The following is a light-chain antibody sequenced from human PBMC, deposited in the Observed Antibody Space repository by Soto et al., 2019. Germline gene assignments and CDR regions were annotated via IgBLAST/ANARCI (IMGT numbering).Light chain of an antibody. CDR1: QCVGSGC. CDR2: GAS. V-gene: IGKV3-20*01. CDR3: QQYRTSPPMYT. Sequence: EIVWTQSPGTLSLSPGGRATLSCRASQCVGSGCLAWYQQKAGQAPRLLIYGASNRATGIPDRFSGSGSGTDFTLTISRLEPEDFAVYYCQQYRTSPPMYTFGQGTKLEI. J-gene: IGKJ2*01.